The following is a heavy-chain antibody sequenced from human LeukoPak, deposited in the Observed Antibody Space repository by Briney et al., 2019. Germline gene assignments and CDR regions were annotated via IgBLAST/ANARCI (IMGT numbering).Heavy chain of an antibody. D-gene: IGHD1-7*01. CDR3: ARKAQYNGHYPLDY. CDR2: TSDRGDYT. Sequence: GSLRLSCAASGFTFTSYSMSWVRQAPGKGLEWVSGTSDRGDYTYYADSVKGRFTISRDSSKNTLFLQMNSLRAEDTALYFCARKAQYNGHYPLDYWGQGTLVTVSS. J-gene: IGHJ4*02. CDR1: GFTFTSYS. V-gene: IGHV3-23*01.